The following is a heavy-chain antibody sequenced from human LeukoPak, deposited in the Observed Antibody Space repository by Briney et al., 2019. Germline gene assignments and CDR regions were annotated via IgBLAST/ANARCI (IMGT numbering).Heavy chain of an antibody. Sequence: ASVKVSCKASGGTFSSYAISWVRQAPGQGLEWMGGIIPIFGTANYAQKFQGRVTITADESTSTAYMELSSLRSEDTAVYYCARGGRLAAAGTSPFDYWGQGTLVTVSS. CDR3: ARGGRLAAAGTSPFDY. J-gene: IGHJ4*02. V-gene: IGHV1-69*13. CDR1: GGTFSSYA. D-gene: IGHD6-13*01. CDR2: IIPIFGTA.